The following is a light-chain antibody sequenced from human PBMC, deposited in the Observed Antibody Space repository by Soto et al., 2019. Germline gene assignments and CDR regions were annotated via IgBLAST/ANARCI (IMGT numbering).Light chain of an antibody. CDR1: QTVAIN. CDR2: GAS. V-gene: IGKV1-39*01. Sequence: IQMTQTPSSLSASVGDRVILTCRASQTVAINLNWYQQKPGKAPKLLMYGASTLQSGVPSRFSGSGSGTDFTLTINGLQPEDFATYYCQQSYDLPLTFGQGTNVEI. CDR3: QQSYDLPLT. J-gene: IGKJ1*01.